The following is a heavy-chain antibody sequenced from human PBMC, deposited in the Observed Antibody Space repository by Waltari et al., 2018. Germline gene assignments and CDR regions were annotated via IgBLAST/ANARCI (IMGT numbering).Heavy chain of an antibody. J-gene: IGHJ3*02. V-gene: IGHV5-51*01. CDR3: ARLLVGAIGGLDAFDI. CDR2: TSPGDSVT. Sequence: EVQLVQSGAEVKKPGESLKISCKGSGYSFTSYGIGGVRQMPGKGLEWLGTTSPGDSVTRSSPPFQGQVPISADKSISTAYLQWSSLKASDTAMYYCARLLVGAIGGLDAFDIWGQGTMVTVSS. CDR1: GYSFTSYG. D-gene: IGHD1-26*01.